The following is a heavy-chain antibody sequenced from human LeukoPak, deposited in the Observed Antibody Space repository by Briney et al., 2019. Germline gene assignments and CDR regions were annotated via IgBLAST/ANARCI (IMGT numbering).Heavy chain of an antibody. CDR2: ISGSGGST. CDR3: ARDRSDGPDAFDI. D-gene: IGHD2-21*02. CDR1: GFTFSSYA. J-gene: IGHJ3*02. V-gene: IGHV3-23*01. Sequence: GGSLRLSCAASGFTFSSYAMSWVRQAPGKGLEWVSAISGSGGSTYYADSVKGRFTISRDNSKNTLHLQMNSLRAEDTAVYYCARDRSDGPDAFDIWGQGTMVTVSS.